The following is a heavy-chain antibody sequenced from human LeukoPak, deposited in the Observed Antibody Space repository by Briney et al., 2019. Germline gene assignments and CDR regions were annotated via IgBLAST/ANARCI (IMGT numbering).Heavy chain of an antibody. V-gene: IGHV3-74*03. D-gene: IGHD3-3*02. J-gene: IGHJ5*02. Sequence: TGGSLRLSCAACGFTFYTYWMHWVRQVPGKGLVWVSRINGDGSSTAYADSVKDRFTISRDNAKNTVYLQMNSLRAEDTAVYYCAKPTHFNWFDPWGQGTLVTVSS. CDR2: INGDGSST. CDR3: AKPTHFNWFDP. CDR1: GFTFYTYW.